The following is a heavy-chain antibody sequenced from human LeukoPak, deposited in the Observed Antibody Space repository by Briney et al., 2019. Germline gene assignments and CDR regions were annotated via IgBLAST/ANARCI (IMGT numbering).Heavy chain of an antibody. Sequence: ASVKVSCKASGYTFTGYYMHWVRQAPGQGLEWMGWINPNSGGTNYAQKFQGRVTMTRDTSISTAYMELSSLRSEDTAVYYCATIHYSSGRSAFDYWGQGTLVTVSS. CDR2: INPNSGGT. CDR1: GYTFTGYY. J-gene: IGHJ4*02. CDR3: ATIHYSSGRSAFDY. D-gene: IGHD6-19*01. V-gene: IGHV1-2*02.